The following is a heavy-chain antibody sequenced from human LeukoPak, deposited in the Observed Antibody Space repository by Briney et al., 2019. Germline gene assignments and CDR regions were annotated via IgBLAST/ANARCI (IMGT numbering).Heavy chain of an antibody. Sequence: SVKVSCKASGGTFSSYAISWVRQAPGQGLEWMGGIIPIFGTANYAQKFQGRVTITADESTSTAYMELSSLRSEDTAVYYCARDQSWNPTQFDYWGQGTLVTVSS. CDR3: ARDQSWNPTQFDY. CDR2: IIPIFGTA. D-gene: IGHD1-1*01. V-gene: IGHV1-69*13. CDR1: GGTFSSYA. J-gene: IGHJ4*02.